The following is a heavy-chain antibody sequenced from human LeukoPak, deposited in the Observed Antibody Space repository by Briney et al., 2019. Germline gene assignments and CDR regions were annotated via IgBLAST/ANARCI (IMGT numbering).Heavy chain of an antibody. J-gene: IGHJ4*02. V-gene: IGHV3-21*04. CDR2: ISSSSSYI. CDR1: GFTFSSYS. Sequence: GGSLRLSCAASGFTFSSYSMNWVRQSPGKGLEWVSSISSSSSYIYYADSVKGRFTISRDNAKNSLYLQMNSLRAEDTAVYYCAKERSTDMGWFGELFEWGQGTLVTLSS. D-gene: IGHD3-10*01. CDR3: AKERSTDMGWFGELFE.